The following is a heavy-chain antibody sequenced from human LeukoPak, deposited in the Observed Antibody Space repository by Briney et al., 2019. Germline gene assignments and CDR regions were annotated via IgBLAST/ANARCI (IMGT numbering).Heavy chain of an antibody. CDR1: GGSISSFY. CDR3: AKSNGYGLVDI. Sequence: SETLSLTCTVSGGSISSFYRSWIRQPPGQGMEWIGYVYYSGRTNYNPSLNSRVTISVVTAKNLFALKLNSVTAADTAVYYCAKSNGYGLVDIWGQGTMVTVSS. CDR2: VYYSGRT. J-gene: IGHJ3*02. D-gene: IGHD3-10*01. V-gene: IGHV4-59*12.